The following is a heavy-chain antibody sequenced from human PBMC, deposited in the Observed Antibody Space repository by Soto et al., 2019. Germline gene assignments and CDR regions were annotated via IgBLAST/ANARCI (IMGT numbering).Heavy chain of an antibody. CDR2: INYNSRAT. D-gene: IGHD3-10*01. CDR3: VQRRGSEKTYYYNMDV. CDR1: GFSFNSYA. J-gene: IGHJ6*02. V-gene: IGHV3-23*01. Sequence: EVQLLESGGGLVQPGGSLRLSCETSGFSFNSYAMTWVRQAPGMGLEWVAVINYNSRATFHAQSVKGRFTISRDNSRNTVFLQMDSLRAEDTAVYYCVQRRGSEKTYYYNMDVWGLGTTVIVSS.